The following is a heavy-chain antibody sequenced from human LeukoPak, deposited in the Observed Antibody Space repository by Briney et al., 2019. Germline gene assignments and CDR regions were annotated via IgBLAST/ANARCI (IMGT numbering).Heavy chain of an antibody. CDR2: IIPILGIA. Sequence: GASVKVSCKASGGTFSSYAIIWVRQAPGQGLEWMGRIIPILGIANYAQKFQGRVTITADKSTSTAYMELSSLRSEDTAVYYCARALYYYGSGSYLYGMDVWGQGTTVTVSS. V-gene: IGHV1-69*04. J-gene: IGHJ6*02. D-gene: IGHD3-10*01. CDR3: ARALYYYGSGSYLYGMDV. CDR1: GGTFSSYA.